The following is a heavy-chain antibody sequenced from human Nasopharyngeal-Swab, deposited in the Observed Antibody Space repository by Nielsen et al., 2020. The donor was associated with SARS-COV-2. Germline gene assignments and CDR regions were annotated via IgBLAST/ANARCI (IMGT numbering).Heavy chain of an antibody. D-gene: IGHD2-2*01. CDR2: ISSSSSYI. Sequence: GESLKISCAASGFTFSSYSMNWVRQAPGKGLEWVSSISSSSSYIYYADSVKGRFTISRDNAKNSLYLQMNSLRAEDTAVYYCALLGVVPAATLDYWGQGTLVTVSS. CDR3: ALLGVVPAATLDY. CDR1: GFTFSSYS. J-gene: IGHJ4*02. V-gene: IGHV3-21*01.